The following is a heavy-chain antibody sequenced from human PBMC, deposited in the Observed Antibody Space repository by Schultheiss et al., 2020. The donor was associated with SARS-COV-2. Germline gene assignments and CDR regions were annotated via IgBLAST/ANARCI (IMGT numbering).Heavy chain of an antibody. D-gene: IGHD6-19*01. CDR3: ARDSSSGWYDY. CDR1: GFTFSSYG. CDR2: IWYDGSNK. J-gene: IGHJ4*02. Sequence: GGSLRLSCAASGFTFSSYGMHWVRQAPGKGLEWVAVIWYDGSNKYYADSVKGRFTISRDNSKNTLYLQMGSLRGEDMAVYYCARDSSSGWYDYWGQGTLVTVSS. V-gene: IGHV3-33*01.